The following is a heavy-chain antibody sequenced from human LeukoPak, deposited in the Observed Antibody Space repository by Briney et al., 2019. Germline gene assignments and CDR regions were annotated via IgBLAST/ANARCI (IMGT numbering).Heavy chain of an antibody. Sequence: SETLSLTCTVSGGSISSSSYYWGWIRQPPGKGLEWIGSIYYSGSTYYNPSLKSRVTILVDTSKNQFSLKLSSVTAADTAVYYCARETSQKGAHYMDVWGKGTTITISS. CDR2: IYYSGST. V-gene: IGHV4-39*07. D-gene: IGHD3-16*01. CDR1: GGSISSSSYY. CDR3: ARETSQKGAHYMDV. J-gene: IGHJ6*03.